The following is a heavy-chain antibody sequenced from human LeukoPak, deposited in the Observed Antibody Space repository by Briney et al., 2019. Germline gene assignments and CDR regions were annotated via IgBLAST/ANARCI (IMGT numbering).Heavy chain of an antibody. J-gene: IGHJ6*02. CDR2: TNPNTGGT. D-gene: IGHD4-23*01. Sequence: ASVKVSCKASGYTFTGYYIHWLRQAPGQGPESVGWTNPNTGGTRYAQKFQGRVTMTRDTSISTVYMALSSLRSDDSAVYSCAIDTVSTVVTPGGVTPGANTYHCGMDVCGQGTTVTVSS. CDR1: GYTFTGYY. CDR3: AIDTVSTVVTPGGVTPGANTYHCGMDV. V-gene: IGHV1-2*02.